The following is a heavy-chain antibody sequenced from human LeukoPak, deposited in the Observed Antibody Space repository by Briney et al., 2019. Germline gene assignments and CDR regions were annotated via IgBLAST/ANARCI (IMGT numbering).Heavy chain of an antibody. Sequence: PGGSLRLSCAASGFTFSSYSMNWVRQAPGKGLEWVSYISSSSSTIYYADSVKGRFTISRDNAENSLYLQMNSLRAEDTAVYYCASTLYYDFWSGYYSWGDYWGQGTLVTVSS. D-gene: IGHD3-3*01. CDR3: ASTLYYDFWSGYYSWGDY. V-gene: IGHV3-48*01. J-gene: IGHJ4*02. CDR1: GFTFSSYS. CDR2: ISSSSSTI.